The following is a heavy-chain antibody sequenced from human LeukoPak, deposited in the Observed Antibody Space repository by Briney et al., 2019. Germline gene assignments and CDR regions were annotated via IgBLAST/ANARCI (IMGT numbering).Heavy chain of an antibody. CDR1: GGSISSYY. Sequence: SETLSLTCTVSGGSISSYYWSWIRQPPGKGLEWIGYIYYSGSTNYNPSLKSRVTISVDTSKNQFSLELSSVTAADTAVYYCARIEDYGGNSVNYWGQGTLVTVSS. D-gene: IGHD4-23*01. CDR3: ARIEDYGGNSVNY. V-gene: IGHV4-59*01. J-gene: IGHJ4*02. CDR2: IYYSGST.